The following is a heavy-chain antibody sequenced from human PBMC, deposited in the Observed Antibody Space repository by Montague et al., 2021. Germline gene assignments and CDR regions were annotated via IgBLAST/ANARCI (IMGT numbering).Heavy chain of an antibody. Sequence: SLRLSCAASGFTFSNYCMSWVRQAPGKGLEWVANIKQDGSEKHYVDSVKGRFTISRDNAKSSLYLQMNSLRAEDTAVYFCARDQGQGYCGGDCYVGLDYWGQGTLVTVSS. J-gene: IGHJ4*02. CDR3: ARDQGQGYCGGDCYVGLDY. D-gene: IGHD2-21*01. CDR1: GFTFSNYC. CDR2: IKQDGSEK. V-gene: IGHV3-7*01.